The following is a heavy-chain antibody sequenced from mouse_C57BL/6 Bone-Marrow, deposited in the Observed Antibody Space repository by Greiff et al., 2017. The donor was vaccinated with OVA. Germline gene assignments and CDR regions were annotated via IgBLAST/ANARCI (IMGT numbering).Heavy chain of an antibody. CDR1: GYAFSGSC. CDR3: ARLRTTAYYFDY. J-gene: IGHJ2*01. V-gene: IGHV1-82*01. CDR2: IIPGIGDP. D-gene: IGHD1-2*01. Sequence: VKLVESGPGLVKPGASVRFSCKASGYAFSGSCINGVKQRPGQGLEGIGRIIPGIGDPNYNGKFRGKATLTPEKSASTAYRQLSSLTSEDSAVYFCARLRTTAYYFDYWGQGTTLTVSS.